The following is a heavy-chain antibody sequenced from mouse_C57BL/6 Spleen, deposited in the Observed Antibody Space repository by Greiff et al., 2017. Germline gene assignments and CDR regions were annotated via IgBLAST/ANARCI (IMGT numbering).Heavy chain of an antibody. Sequence: QVQLQQPGAELVKPGASVKLSCKASGYTFTSYWMQWVKQRPGQGLEWIGEIDPSDSYTNYNQKFKGKATLTVATSSSTAYMQLSSLTSEDSAVYYCARGGGYYAMDYWGQGTSVTVSS. J-gene: IGHJ4*01. CDR3: ARGGGYYAMDY. V-gene: IGHV1-50*01. CDR2: IDPSDSYT. CDR1: GYTFTSYW.